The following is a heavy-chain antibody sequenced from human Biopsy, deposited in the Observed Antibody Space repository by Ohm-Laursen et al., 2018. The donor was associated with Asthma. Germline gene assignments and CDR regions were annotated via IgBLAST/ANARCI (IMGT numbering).Heavy chain of an antibody. J-gene: IGHJ4*02. CDR2: IYSGGTS. CDR1: GFTVSRDH. D-gene: IGHD6-19*01. CDR3: ARGDSSGWSHYYFDY. Sequence: SLRLSCSAPGFTVSRDHMFWVRQAPGKGLEWVSVIYSGGTSHTADSVRGRFTISRDFSKNALHLQMYSLRVEDTAVYYCARGDSSGWSHYYFDYWGQGTLVTVSS. V-gene: IGHV3-53*01.